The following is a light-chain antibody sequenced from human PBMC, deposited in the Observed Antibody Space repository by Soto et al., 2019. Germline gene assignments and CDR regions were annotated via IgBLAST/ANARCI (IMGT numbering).Light chain of an antibody. Sequence: EIVLTQSPATLSLSPGERATLSCRASQGFSSYLAWYQQKPGQAPRLLIYDASNRATGIPARFSGSGSGTDFTLTISSLEPEDFAVYYCQQRSNWPPLTFGGGTKVDI. J-gene: IGKJ4*01. CDR3: QQRSNWPPLT. CDR2: DAS. V-gene: IGKV3-11*01. CDR1: QGFSSY.